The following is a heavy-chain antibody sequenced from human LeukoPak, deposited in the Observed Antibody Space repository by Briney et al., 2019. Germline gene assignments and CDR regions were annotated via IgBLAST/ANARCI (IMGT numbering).Heavy chain of an antibody. V-gene: IGHV3-64*01. J-gene: IGHJ4*02. D-gene: IGHD6-19*01. CDR2: ISSNGGNT. Sequence: GGSLRLSCAASGITFSSYAMHWVRQAPGKGLEYVSSISSNGGNTYYANSVKGRFTISRDNSENTLYLQMGSLRAEGMAVYYCARIRGGWYFDYWGQGTLVTVSS. CDR3: ARIRGGWYFDY. CDR1: GITFSSYA.